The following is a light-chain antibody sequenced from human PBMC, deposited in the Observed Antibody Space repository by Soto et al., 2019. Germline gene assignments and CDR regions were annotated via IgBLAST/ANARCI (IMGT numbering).Light chain of an antibody. J-gene: IGLJ1*01. CDR1: SSDVGGYNY. Sequence: QSALTQPASVSGSPGQSITISCTGTSSDVGGYNYVSWYQQHPGKAPKLMIYEVTNRPSGVSNRFSGSKSGNTASLTTSGLQVEDEADYYCSSYTSSSAPYVFGTGTKVTVL. CDR3: SSYTSSSAPYV. V-gene: IGLV2-14*01. CDR2: EVT.